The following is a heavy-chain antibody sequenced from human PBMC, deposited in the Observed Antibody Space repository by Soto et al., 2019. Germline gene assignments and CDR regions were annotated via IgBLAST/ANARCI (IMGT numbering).Heavy chain of an antibody. CDR2: IYYSGST. CDR1: VGSISSYY. V-gene: IGHV4-59*01. D-gene: IGHD3-9*01. Sequence: SETLSLTCTVSVGSISSYYWSWIRQPPGKGLEWIGYIYYSGSTNYNPSLKSRVTISVDTSKNQFSLKLSSVTAADTAVYYCARGGDYDILTGYSRAFDIWGQGTMVTVSS. CDR3: ARGGDYDILTGYSRAFDI. J-gene: IGHJ3*02.